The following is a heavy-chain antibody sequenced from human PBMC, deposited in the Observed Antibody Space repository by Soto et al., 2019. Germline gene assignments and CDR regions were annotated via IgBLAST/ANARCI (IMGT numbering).Heavy chain of an antibody. J-gene: IGHJ4*02. CDR1: GGSFSGYY. D-gene: IGHD3-10*01. Sequence: QVQLQQWGAGLLKPSETLSLTCAVYGGSFSGYYWSWIRQPPGKGLEWIGEINHSGSTNYNPSLKSRVTISVDTSKNQFSLKLSSVTAADTAVYYCARGRVITMVRGDPFHYWGQGTLVTVSS. V-gene: IGHV4-34*01. CDR3: ARGRVITMVRGDPFHY. CDR2: INHSGST.